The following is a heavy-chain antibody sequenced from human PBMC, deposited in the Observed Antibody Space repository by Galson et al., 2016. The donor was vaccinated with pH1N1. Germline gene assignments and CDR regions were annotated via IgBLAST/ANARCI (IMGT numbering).Heavy chain of an antibody. V-gene: IGHV3-20*04. CDR2: INWNGGNT. D-gene: IGHD3-10*01. CDR3: ARNYYGSGNYYKPVGFYYMDV. Sequence: SLRLSCAASGFTFDDYGMIWVRQRPGKGLEWASAINWNGGNTGYADSVKGRFTISRDDAKNSLFLQMNSLRAEDTALYYCARNYYGSGNYYKPVGFYYMDVWGKGTTVTVSS. J-gene: IGHJ6*03. CDR1: GFTFDDYG.